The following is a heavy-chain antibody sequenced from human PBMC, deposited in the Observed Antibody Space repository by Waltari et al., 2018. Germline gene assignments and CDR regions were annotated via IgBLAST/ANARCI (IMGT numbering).Heavy chain of an antibody. CDR2: INPNSGGT. CDR1: GYTFTGYY. Sequence: QVQLVQSGAEVKKPGASVKVSCKASGYTFTGYYMHWVRQAPGQGLEWMGWINPNSGGTNYAQKFQGRCTMTRDTSISTAYMELSRLRSDDTAVYYCAAPYSYDSSGYALDYWGQGTLVTVSS. D-gene: IGHD3-22*01. CDR3: AAPYSYDSSGYALDY. J-gene: IGHJ4*02. V-gene: IGHV1-2*02.